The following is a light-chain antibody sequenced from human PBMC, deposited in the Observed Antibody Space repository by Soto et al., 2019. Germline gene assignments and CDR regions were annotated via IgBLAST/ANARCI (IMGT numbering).Light chain of an antibody. CDR2: GAS. V-gene: IGKV3-15*01. CDR3: QQCHKWPRIT. J-gene: IGKJ5*01. Sequence: EIVMTQSPATLSVSPGEGATLSCRASENVDTNLAWYQHKPGQATRLLIYGASTRAAGVPARFSGSGSGTEFTLTITILESEDVAVYYCQQCHKWPRITFGPGTRLA. CDR1: ENVDTN.